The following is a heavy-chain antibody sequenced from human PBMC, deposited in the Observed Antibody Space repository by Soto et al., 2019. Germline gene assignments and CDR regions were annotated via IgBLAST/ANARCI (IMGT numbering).Heavy chain of an antibody. D-gene: IGHD1-1*01. CDR1: GFTFSSYS. CDR3: AREVVTTQWYFDN. CDR2: TSSNEGTK. V-gene: IGHV3-30-3*01. J-gene: IGHJ4*02. Sequence: GGSLRLSCATSGFTFSSYSMHWFRQAPGKGLEWVAVTSSNEGTKFYADSVKGRFTISRDNSKNTLYLHMNSLRVEDTAVYYCAREVVTTQWYFDNWGQGILVTVSS.